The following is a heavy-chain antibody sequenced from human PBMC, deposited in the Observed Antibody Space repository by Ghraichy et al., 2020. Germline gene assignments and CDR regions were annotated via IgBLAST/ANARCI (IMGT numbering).Heavy chain of an antibody. CDR3: ATSQLRYFDWLSRVEYFQH. CDR2: INHSGST. D-gene: IGHD3-9*01. Sequence: SETPSLTCAVYGGSFSGYYWSWIRQPPGKGLEWIGEINHSGSTNYNPSLKSRVTISVDTSKNQFSLKLSSVTAADTAVYYCATSQLRYFDWLSRVEYFQHWGQGTLVTVSS. CDR1: GGSFSGYY. V-gene: IGHV4-34*01. J-gene: IGHJ1*01.